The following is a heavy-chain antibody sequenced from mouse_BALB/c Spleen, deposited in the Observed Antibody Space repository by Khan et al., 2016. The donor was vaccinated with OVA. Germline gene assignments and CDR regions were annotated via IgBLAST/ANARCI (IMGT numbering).Heavy chain of an antibody. V-gene: IGHV2-9*02. Sequence: VKLVESGPGLVAPSQSLSITCTVSGFSLTSYGVHWVRQPPGKGLEWRGVIWAGGSTNYNSALMSRLSISKDNSKSKVFLKMNSLQTDATAMYYCARLADIWGQGTTLTVSS. CDR3: ARLADI. J-gene: IGHJ2*01. CDR1: GFSLTSYG. CDR2: IWAGGST. D-gene: IGHD1-3*01.